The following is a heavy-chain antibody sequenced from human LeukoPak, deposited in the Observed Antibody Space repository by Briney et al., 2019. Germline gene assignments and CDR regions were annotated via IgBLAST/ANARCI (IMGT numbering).Heavy chain of an antibody. CDR2: ISSSSSYI. CDR1: GFTFSSYS. D-gene: IGHD1-26*01. Sequence: GGSLRLTCAASGFTFSSYSMNWVRQAPGKGLKWVSSISSSSSYIYYADSVKGRFTISRDNAKNSLYLQMNSLRAEDTAVYYCARERTYSGSYHSPFDYWGQGTLVTVSS. CDR3: ARERTYSGSYHSPFDY. J-gene: IGHJ4*02. V-gene: IGHV3-21*01.